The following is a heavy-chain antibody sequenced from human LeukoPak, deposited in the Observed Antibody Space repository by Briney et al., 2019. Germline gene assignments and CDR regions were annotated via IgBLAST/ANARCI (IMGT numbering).Heavy chain of an antibody. V-gene: IGHV3-21*01. CDR3: AKDLGGIAAAYFDY. CDR1: GFTFITYS. Sequence: GGSLRLSCAASGFTFITYSMNWVRQAPEKGLEWVSSISSTGNYIYYADSVKGRFTISRDNSKNTLYLQMNSLRAEDTAVYYCAKDLGGIAAAYFDYWGQGTLVAVSS. J-gene: IGHJ4*02. D-gene: IGHD6-13*01. CDR2: ISSTGNYI.